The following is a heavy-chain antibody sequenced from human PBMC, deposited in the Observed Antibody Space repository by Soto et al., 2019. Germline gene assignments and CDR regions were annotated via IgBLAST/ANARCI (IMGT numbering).Heavy chain of an antibody. J-gene: IGHJ6*02. CDR1: GGIFSSYA. CDR2: SIPIFATS. Sequence: QIQLVQSGAEVKQPGSSVKVSCKASGGIFSSYAISWVRQAPGQGLEWMGGSIPIFATSNYAQRFQGRVTVTADESTNTAYMELRSLTSEDTAVYYCARDGTSILTYLIDYYGMDVWGQGTTVTVSS. V-gene: IGHV1-69*01. CDR3: ARDGTSILTYLIDYYGMDV. D-gene: IGHD3-9*01.